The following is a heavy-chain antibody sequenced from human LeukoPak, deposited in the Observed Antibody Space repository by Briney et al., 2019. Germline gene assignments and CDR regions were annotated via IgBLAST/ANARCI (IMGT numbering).Heavy chain of an antibody. CDR2: ISYDGSNK. J-gene: IGHJ4*02. V-gene: IGHV3-30*18. CDR3: AKDNVIVGGYYFDY. CDR1: GFTVSSNY. D-gene: IGHD1-26*01. Sequence: GGSLRLSCAASGFTVSSNYVSWVRQAPGKGLEWVAVISYDGSNKYYADSVKGRFTISRDNSKNTLYLQMNSLRAEDTAVYYCAKDNVIVGGYYFDYWGQGTLVTVSS.